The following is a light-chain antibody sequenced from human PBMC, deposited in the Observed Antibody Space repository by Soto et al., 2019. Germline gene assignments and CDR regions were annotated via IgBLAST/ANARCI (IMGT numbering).Light chain of an antibody. V-gene: IGLV2-14*03. Sequence: QSALTQPASVAGSPGQSITISFTGTISDVVVYNYVSVYQHHPCKAPKLIIYDVTDAPSMLCSPFSVCESGNTSSLTISCXQXEDEADYYCSSYTTSNTRQIVFGTGTKVTGL. CDR3: SSYTTSNTRQIV. CDR2: DVT. J-gene: IGLJ1*01. CDR1: ISDVVVYNY.